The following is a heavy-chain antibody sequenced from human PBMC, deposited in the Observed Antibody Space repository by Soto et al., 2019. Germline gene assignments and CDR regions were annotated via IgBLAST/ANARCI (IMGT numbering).Heavy chain of an antibody. J-gene: IGHJ6*03. D-gene: IGHD7-27*01. V-gene: IGHV3-48*01. CDR1: GFILSDCA. CDR2: ISSSSSVI. Sequence: EVQLVESGGGLVQPGGSLRLSCATSGFILSDCAMNWVRQAPGKGLEWVSYISSSSSVIDYADSVKGRFTVSRDNARNSLYIQMTSLRAEDTAVYYCARDLSWGSNWYYYMDVWGKGTTVTFSS. CDR3: ARDLSWGSNWYYYMDV.